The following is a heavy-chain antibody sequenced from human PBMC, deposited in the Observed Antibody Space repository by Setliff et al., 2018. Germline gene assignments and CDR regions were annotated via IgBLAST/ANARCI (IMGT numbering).Heavy chain of an antibody. CDR2: IHYSGTT. CDR1: GSAISSGHY. V-gene: IGHV4-61*01. D-gene: IGHD2-15*01. CDR3: ARENGYCSGGACYFMFDY. J-gene: IGHJ4*02. Sequence: SETLSLTCAVSGSAISSGHYWSWIRQPPGKGLEWIGYIHYSGTTNYNPSLKSRVTLSLDTAKNQFSLELRAVTAADTALYYCARENGYCSGGACYFMFDYWGQGTLVTVSS.